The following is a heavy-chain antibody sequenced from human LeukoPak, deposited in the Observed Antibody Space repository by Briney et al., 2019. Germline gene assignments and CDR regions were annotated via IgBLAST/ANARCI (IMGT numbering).Heavy chain of an antibody. CDR2: IYSSGSS. CDR3: ARERAGSGYSGHDGGWFDP. Sequence: NPSETLSLTCTVSGGSISSYYWSWIRQPAGKDLEWIGRIYSSGSSSSNPSLKSRVTMSVDTSKNQSSLKLSSVTAADTAVYYCARERAGSGYSGHDGGWFDPWGQGTLVTVSS. V-gene: IGHV4-4*07. CDR1: GGSISSYY. J-gene: IGHJ5*02. D-gene: IGHD5-12*01.